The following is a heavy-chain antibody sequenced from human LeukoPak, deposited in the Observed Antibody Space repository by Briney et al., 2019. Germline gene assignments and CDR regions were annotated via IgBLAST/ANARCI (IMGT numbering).Heavy chain of an antibody. D-gene: IGHD3-16*01. V-gene: IGHV3-23*01. CDR1: GFTFSSYG. CDR2: ISGSGGST. Sequence: GGSLRLSCAASGFTFSSYGMSWVRQAPGKGLEWVSAISGSGGSTYYADSVKGRFTISRDNSKNTLYLQMNSLRAEDTAVYYCAKDLGYDYVWGAGNLYDYWGQGTLVTVSS. CDR3: AKDLGYDYVWGAGNLYDY. J-gene: IGHJ4*02.